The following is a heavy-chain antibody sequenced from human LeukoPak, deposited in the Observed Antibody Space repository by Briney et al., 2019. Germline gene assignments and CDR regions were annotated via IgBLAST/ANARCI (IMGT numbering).Heavy chain of an antibody. CDR3: ARRYCSGGSCYWDY. Sequence: GGSLRLSCAASGFTFSSYSMNWVRQAPGKGLEWVSSISSSSSYIYYADSVKGRFTISRDNAKNSLYLQMNSLRAEDTAVYYCARRYCSGGSCYWDYWGQGTLVTVSS. J-gene: IGHJ4*02. CDR1: GFTFSSYS. D-gene: IGHD2-15*01. V-gene: IGHV3-21*04. CDR2: ISSSSSYI.